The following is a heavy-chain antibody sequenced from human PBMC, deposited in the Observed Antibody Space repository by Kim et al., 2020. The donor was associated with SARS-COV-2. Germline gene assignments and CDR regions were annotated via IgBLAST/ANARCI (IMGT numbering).Heavy chain of an antibody. D-gene: IGHD3-10*01. CDR1: GGSISSSSYY. J-gene: IGHJ4*02. Sequence: SETLSLTCTVSGGSISSSSYYWGWIRQPPGKGLEWIGSIYYSGSTYYNPSLKSRVTISVDTSKNQFSLKLSSVTAADTAVYYCARSTRVGFGELIVYWGQGTLVTVSS. CDR3: ARSTRVGFGELIVY. CDR2: IYYSGST. V-gene: IGHV4-39*01.